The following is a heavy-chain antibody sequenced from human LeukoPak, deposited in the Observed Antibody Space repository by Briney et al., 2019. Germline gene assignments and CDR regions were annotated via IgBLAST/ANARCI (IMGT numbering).Heavy chain of an antibody. V-gene: IGHV1-69*02. D-gene: IGHD2-21*02. CDR2: IIPILGIA. Sequence: ASVKVPCKASGGTFSSYTISWVRQAPGQGLEWMGRIIPILGIANYAQKFQGRVTITADKSTSTAYMELSSLRSEDTAVYYCARAKAYCGGDCQASERLVFDYRGQGTLVTVSS. CDR1: GGTFSSYT. J-gene: IGHJ4*02. CDR3: ARAKAYCGGDCQASERLVFDY.